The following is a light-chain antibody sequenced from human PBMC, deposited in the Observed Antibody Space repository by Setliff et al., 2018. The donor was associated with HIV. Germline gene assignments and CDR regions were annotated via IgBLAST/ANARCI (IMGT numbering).Light chain of an antibody. CDR1: NIGSKS. V-gene: IGLV3-21*04. J-gene: IGLJ1*01. Sequence: SYELTQPPSVSVAPGKTARTTCGGNNIGSKSVHWHQQKPGQAPVLVIYYDSDRPSGIPERFSGSNSGNTATLTISRVEAGDEADYYCQVWDSSSDHYVFGTGTKVTVL. CDR3: QVWDSSSDHYV. CDR2: YDS.